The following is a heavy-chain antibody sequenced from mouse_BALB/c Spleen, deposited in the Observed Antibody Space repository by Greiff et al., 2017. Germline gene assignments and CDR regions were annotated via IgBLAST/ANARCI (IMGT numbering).Heavy chain of an antibody. V-gene: IGHV5-9-4*01. D-gene: IGHD1-1*01. CDR1: GFTFSSYA. CDR3: ARPYYGSSYWYFDV. J-gene: IGHJ1*01. Sequence: EVKLMESGGGLVKPGGSLRLSCAASGFTFSSYAMSWVRQSPEKRLEWVAEISSGGSYTYYPDTVTGRFTISRDNAKNTLYLEMSSLRSEDTAMYYCARPYYGSSYWYFDVWGAGTTVTVSS. CDR2: ISSGGSYT.